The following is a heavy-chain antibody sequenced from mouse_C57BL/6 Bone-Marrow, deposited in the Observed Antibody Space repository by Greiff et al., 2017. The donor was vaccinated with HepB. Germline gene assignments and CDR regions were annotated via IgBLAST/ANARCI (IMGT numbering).Heavy chain of an antibody. J-gene: IGHJ3*01. Sequence: VQLQQSGPELVKPGASVKISCKASGYAFSSSWMTWVKQRPGKGLEWIGRIYPGDGDTNYNGKFKGKATLTAATSSSTAYMQLSSLTSEDSAVYFCARVTTVVDWGQGTLVTVSA. CDR2: IYPGDGDT. CDR1: GYAFSSSW. CDR3: ARVTTVVD. D-gene: IGHD1-1*01. V-gene: IGHV1-82*01.